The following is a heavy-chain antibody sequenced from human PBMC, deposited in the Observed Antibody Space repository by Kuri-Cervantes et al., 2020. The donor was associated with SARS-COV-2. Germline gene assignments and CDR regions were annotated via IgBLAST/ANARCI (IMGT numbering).Heavy chain of an antibody. V-gene: IGHV4-34*01. J-gene: IGHJ2*01. CDR2: INHSGST. D-gene: IGHD6-13*01. CDR3: ASLSSSWFGDYWYFDL. CDR1: GGSFSGYF. Sequence: SETLSLTCAVYGGSFSGYFWSWNRQPPGKGLEWIGEINHSGSTYYNPSLKSRVTISVDTSKNQFSLKLSSVTAAVTAVYYCASLSSSWFGDYWYFDLWGRGTLVTVSS.